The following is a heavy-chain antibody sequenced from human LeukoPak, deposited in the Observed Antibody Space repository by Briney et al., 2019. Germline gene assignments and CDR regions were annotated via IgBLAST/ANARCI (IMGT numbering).Heavy chain of an antibody. CDR3: ARLDLVSGYDY. CDR2: MCSGGTT. J-gene: IGHJ4*02. D-gene: IGHD3-9*01. Sequence: GGSLRLSCAVSGFTVSNNYMSWVRQAPGKGLEWVSVMCSGGTTVYADSVKGRLTISRDNSRNTVYLQMNSLRVEDTAVYYCARLDLVSGYDYWGQGTLVTVSS. V-gene: IGHV3-66*04. CDR1: GFTVSNNY.